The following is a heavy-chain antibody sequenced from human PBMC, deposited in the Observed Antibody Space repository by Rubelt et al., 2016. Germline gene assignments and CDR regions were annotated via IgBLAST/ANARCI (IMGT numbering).Heavy chain of an antibody. Sequence: EVQLLESGGGLVQPGGSLRLSCAASGFTFSSYAMSWVRQAPGKGLEWVSAISGSGGSTYYADSVKGRFTISRENSKNTLYLQMNSLRAEDTAVYYCARESRTTRGWYYYYAMDVWGQGTTVTVSS. CDR1: GFTFSSYA. V-gene: IGHV3-23*01. CDR3: ARESRTTRGWYYYYAMDV. J-gene: IGHJ6*02. D-gene: IGHD4-17*01. CDR2: ISGSGGST.